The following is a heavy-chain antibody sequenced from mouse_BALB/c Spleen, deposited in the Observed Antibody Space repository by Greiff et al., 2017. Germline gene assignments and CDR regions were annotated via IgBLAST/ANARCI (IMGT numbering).Heavy chain of an antibody. D-gene: IGHD1-2*01. CDR2: ISDGGSYT. Sequence: EVNLVESGGGLVKPGGSLKLSCAASGFTFSDYYMYWVRQTPEKRLEWVATISDGGSYTYYPDSVKGRFTISRDNAKNNLYLQMSSLKSEDTAMYYCARSGGTTATGFDYWGQGTTLTVSS. V-gene: IGHV5-4*02. CDR3: ARSGGTTATGFDY. CDR1: GFTFSDYY. J-gene: IGHJ2*01.